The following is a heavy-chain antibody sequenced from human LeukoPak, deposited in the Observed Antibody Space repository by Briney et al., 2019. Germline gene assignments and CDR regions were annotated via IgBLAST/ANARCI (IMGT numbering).Heavy chain of an antibody. CDR3: ARESSSGSYTDAFDI. CDR2: IYYSGST. CDR1: GGSVSSGSYY. D-gene: IGHD3-10*01. V-gene: IGHV4-61*01. Sequence: PSETLSLTCTVSGGSVSSGSYYWSWIRQPPGKGLEWIGYIYYSGSTNYTPSLNSRVTISVDSSKTQFSLKLSSVTAADTAVYYCARESSSGSYTDAFDIWGQGTMVTVSS. J-gene: IGHJ3*02.